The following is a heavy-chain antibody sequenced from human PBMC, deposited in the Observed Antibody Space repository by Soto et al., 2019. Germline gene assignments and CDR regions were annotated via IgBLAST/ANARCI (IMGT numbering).Heavy chain of an antibody. D-gene: IGHD3-22*01. CDR3: ARAPIYYDSSGYYPPGTFDT. V-gene: IGHV4-30-2*01. CDR2: IYHSGST. J-gene: IGHJ3*02. Sequence: SETLSLTCAVSGGSVNTAGYSWSWIRQPPGKGLELIGYIYHSGSTYYNPSLKSRVTISLDRSKNQFSLKLTSVTAADTAMYYSARAPIYYDSSGYYPPGTFDTWGQGTMVTVSS. CDR1: GGSVNTAGYS.